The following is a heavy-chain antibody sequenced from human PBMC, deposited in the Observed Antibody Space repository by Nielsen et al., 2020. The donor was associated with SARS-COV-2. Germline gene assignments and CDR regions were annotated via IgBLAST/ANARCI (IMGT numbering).Heavy chain of an antibody. CDR3: ARDGGYDSSGYYSYWYFDL. V-gene: IGHV1-69*05. CDR1: GGTFTNYP. J-gene: IGHJ2*01. CDR2: IIPIFGSA. Sequence: SVKVSCKASGGTFTNYPISWVRQAPGQGLEWMGGIIPIFGSAHYAQKFQGRVTMTRDTSTSTVYMELSSLRSEDTAVYYCARDGGYDSSGYYSYWYFDLWGRGTLVTVSS. D-gene: IGHD3-22*01.